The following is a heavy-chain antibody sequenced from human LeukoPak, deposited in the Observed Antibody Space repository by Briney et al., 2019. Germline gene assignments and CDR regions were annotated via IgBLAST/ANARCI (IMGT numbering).Heavy chain of an antibody. J-gene: IGHJ4*02. CDR2: INPDSGGT. V-gene: IGHV1-2*02. Sequence: ASVKVSCKASGHTFSAYYMHWVRQAPGQGLEWMGWINPDSGGTNYAQKFQGRVTMTRDTSISTAYMELSRLRSDDTAVYYCARDMIVGATCFDYWGQGTLVTVSS. CDR3: ARDMIVGATCFDY. D-gene: IGHD1-26*01. CDR1: GHTFSAYY.